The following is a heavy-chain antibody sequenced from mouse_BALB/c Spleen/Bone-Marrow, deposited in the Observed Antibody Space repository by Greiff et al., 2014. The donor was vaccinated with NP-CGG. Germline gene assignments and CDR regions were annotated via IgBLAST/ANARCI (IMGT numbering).Heavy chain of an antibody. D-gene: IGHD2-1*01. V-gene: IGHV1-15*01. CDR3: TRSLYGNYVMDF. CDR1: GYTFTDYE. J-gene: IGHJ4*01. Sequence: QVQLKESGAELVRPGASVALSCKASGYTFTDYEMHWVKQTPVHGLEWIGAIDPETGGTAYNQKFKSKATLTADKSSSTAYMELRSLTSEDSAVYYCTRSLYGNYVMDFWGQGTSVTVSS. CDR2: IDPETGGT.